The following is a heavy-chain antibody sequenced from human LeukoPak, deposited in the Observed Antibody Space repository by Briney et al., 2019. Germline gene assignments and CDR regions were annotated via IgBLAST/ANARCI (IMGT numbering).Heavy chain of an antibody. J-gene: IGHJ6*03. CDR2: INHSGST. V-gene: IGHV4-34*01. CDR1: GGSFSGYY. CDR3: ARDAYDYYDILTVRGRGMDV. D-gene: IGHD3-9*01. Sequence: SETLSLTCAVYGGSFSGYYWSWIRQPPGKGLEWIGEINHSGSTNYNPSLKSRVTISVDTSKNQFSLKLSSVTAADTAVYYCARDAYDYYDILTVRGRGMDVWGKGTTVTVSS.